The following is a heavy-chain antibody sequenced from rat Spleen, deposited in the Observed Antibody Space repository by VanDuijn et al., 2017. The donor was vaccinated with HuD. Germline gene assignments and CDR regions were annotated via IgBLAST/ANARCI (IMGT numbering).Heavy chain of an antibody. CDR1: GFTFSDYT. CDR3: ARSYYFDY. J-gene: IGHJ2*01. Sequence: EVQLVESGGGLVQPGRSLKLSCAASGFTFSDYTMAWIRQAPGKGREWVASLDLDGTTTYYPDTVKGRFVISKDIAKNVGYLQMDRLRSEDTATYYCARSYYFDYWGQGVMVTVSS. CDR2: LDLDGTTT. V-gene: IGHV5-7*01.